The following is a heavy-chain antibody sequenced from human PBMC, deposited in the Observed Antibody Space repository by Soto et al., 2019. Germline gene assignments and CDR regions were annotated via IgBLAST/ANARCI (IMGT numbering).Heavy chain of an antibody. CDR2: TYYRSRWYS. D-gene: IGHD4-4*01. J-gene: IGHJ4*02. Sequence: SQTLSLTCAISGDSVSSNSAAWNWIRQSPSRGLEWLGRTYYRSRWYSDYAPSVKSRITVNPDTSQNQFSLQLNSVTPEDTAIYSCARDPPGFHSAFDFWGQGTLVTVSS. CDR1: GDSVSSNSAA. CDR3: ARDPPGFHSAFDF. V-gene: IGHV6-1*01.